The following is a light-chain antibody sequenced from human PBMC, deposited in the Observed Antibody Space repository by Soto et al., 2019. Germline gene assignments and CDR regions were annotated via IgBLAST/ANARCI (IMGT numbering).Light chain of an antibody. Sequence: EIVMTQSPATLSVSPGEGATLSCRASQSVSSNLAWYQQKPGQAPRLLIYGASTRATGLPARFRGSGSGTEFTRTISSLQSEDFAVYYCQQYNNWPRTFGQGNKVEIK. CDR1: QSVSSN. CDR2: GAS. CDR3: QQYNNWPRT. V-gene: IGKV3-15*01. J-gene: IGKJ1*01.